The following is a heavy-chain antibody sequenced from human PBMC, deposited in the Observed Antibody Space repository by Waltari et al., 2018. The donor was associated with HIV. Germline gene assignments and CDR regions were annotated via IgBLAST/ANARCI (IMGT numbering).Heavy chain of an antibody. CDR1: GFSFSTSW. CDR2: VSPDGRDK. CDR3: ARYANLEN. J-gene: IGHJ4*02. D-gene: IGHD2-2*01. V-gene: IGHV3-7*01. Sequence: EVQLVESGGGLVQPGGSLRLSCAASGFSFSTSWMSWVRQAPGQGLEWVANVSPDGRDKFYVDSVKGRFTISRDNARSSLFLQMNSLRAADTAVYYCARYANLENWGQGTRVTVSS.